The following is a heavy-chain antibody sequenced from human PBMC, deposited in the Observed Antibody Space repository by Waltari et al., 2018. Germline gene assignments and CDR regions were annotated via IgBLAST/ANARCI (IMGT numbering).Heavy chain of an antibody. Sequence: QVQLQESGPGLVKPSETLSLTCTVSGGSISSYYWSWIRQPPGRGLEWIGYIYYSGSTNYNPSLKSRVTISVDTSKNQFSLKLSSVTAADTAVYYCARSASSSELYYYYYGMDVWGQGTTVTVSS. CDR1: GGSISSYY. CDR3: ARSASSSELYYYYYGMDV. V-gene: IGHV4-59*01. CDR2: IYYSGST. J-gene: IGHJ6*02. D-gene: IGHD6-6*01.